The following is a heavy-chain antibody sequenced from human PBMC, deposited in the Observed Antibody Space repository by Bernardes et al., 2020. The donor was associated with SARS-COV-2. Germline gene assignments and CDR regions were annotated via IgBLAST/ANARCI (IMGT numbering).Heavy chain of an antibody. Sequence: GGSLFLSCAASGFTFSRYSLNWVRQAPGKGLEWVSYISSSSTSIYYADSVKGRFTISRDNGENSLYLQMNSLRDEDTAVYYCERAPLHYYDGSGYYFWFDYWGQGNLVNVSS. V-gene: IGHV3-48*02. J-gene: IGHJ4*02. CDR1: GFTFSRYS. D-gene: IGHD3-22*01. CDR3: ERAPLHYYDGSGYYFWFDY. CDR2: ISSSSTSI.